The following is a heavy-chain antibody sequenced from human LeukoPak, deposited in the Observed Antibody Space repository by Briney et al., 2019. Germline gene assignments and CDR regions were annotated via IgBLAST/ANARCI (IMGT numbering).Heavy chain of an antibody. D-gene: IGHD1-26*01. J-gene: IGHJ5*02. CDR1: GFTFSRHG. CDR3: ANLNPIVGAP. V-gene: IGHV3-23*01. CDR2: ITRGGETT. Sequence: GGSLGLSCAASGFTFSRHGMSWVRQAPGRGLEWVSAITRGGETTYYADSVKGRFTISRDNAKNTLYLQMSSLRAEDTAVYYCANLNPIVGAPWGQGALVTVSS.